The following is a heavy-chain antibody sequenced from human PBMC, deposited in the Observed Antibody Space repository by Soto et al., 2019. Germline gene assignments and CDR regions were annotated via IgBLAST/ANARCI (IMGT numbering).Heavy chain of an antibody. J-gene: IGHJ6*02. Sequence: PSQTLSLTCVISGDSVSSDSAAWNWIRQSPSSGLEWLGRTYYRSMWYNDYAVSVKSRITLNRDTSKNQFSLQLDSVTPEDTAVYYCARAKEYTSSSGMDVWGQGTTVTVSS. CDR3: ARAKEYTSSSGMDV. CDR2: TYYRSMWYN. V-gene: IGHV6-1*01. CDR1: GDSVSSDSAA. D-gene: IGHD6-6*01.